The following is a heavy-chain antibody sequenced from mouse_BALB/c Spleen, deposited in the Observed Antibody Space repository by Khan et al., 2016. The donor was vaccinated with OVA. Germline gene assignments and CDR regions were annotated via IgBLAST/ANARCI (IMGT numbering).Heavy chain of an antibody. CDR1: GFTFSTYA. CDR3: ARSPYGNFAY. V-gene: IGHV5-9-1*01. D-gene: IGHD2-1*01. J-gene: IGHJ3*01. CDR2: ISSDGDYT. Sequence: EVMLVESGGALVKPGGSLKLSCAASGFTFSTYAMSWVRQTPEKRLEWVATISSDGDYTYYPDNVTGRFTISRDHAKNTLYLQMSSLRSEDTAMYYCARSPYGNFAYWGQGTLVTVSA.